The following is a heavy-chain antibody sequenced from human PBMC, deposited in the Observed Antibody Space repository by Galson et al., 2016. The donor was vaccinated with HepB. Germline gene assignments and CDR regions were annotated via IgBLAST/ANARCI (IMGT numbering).Heavy chain of an antibody. V-gene: IGHV4-59*01. CDR1: GDSITSFY. CDR3: ARGYSHTNIHYSFPGD. D-gene: IGHD2-15*01. CDR2: VHYSGGT. J-gene: IGHJ4*02. Sequence: SETLSLTCTVSGDSITSFYWTWIRQPPGKGLEWIGYVHYSGGTNYNPSLKSRVSISLDTSKKQLSLTLTSVTAADTAVYYCARGYSHTNIHYSFPGDWGQGTLVTVSS.